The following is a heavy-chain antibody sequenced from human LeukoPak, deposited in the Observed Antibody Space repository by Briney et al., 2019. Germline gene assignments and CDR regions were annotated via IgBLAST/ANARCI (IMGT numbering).Heavy chain of an antibody. J-gene: IGHJ6*02. V-gene: IGHV3-53*04. Sequence: GGSLRLSCAASGITVSSNYMSWVRQAPGKGLEWVSVIYSGGSTYYADSVKGRFTISRHNSKNTLYLQMNSLRAEDTAVYYCARQSGGSYYDYYYYGMDVWGQGTTVTVSS. CDR3: ARQSGGSYYDYYYYGMDV. D-gene: IGHD1-26*01. CDR1: GITVSSNY. CDR2: IYSGGST.